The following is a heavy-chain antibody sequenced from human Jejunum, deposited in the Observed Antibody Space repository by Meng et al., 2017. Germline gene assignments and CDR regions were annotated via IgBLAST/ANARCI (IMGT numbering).Heavy chain of an antibody. J-gene: IGHJ4*02. V-gene: IGHV6-1*01. Sequence: QIQLQQSGPGLVNHSQTLSLTCAISGASVSSNSAGWNWIRQSPSRGLEWLGRKYYRSKWYIDYAVSVKSRITINPDTSKNQFSLHLNSLTPEDKAVYYCAVGGLVRSAWSYLVYWRQGTLVTVSS. CDR3: AVGGLVRSAWSYLVY. CDR1: GASVSSNSAG. D-gene: IGHD6-25*01. CDR2: KYYRSKWYI.